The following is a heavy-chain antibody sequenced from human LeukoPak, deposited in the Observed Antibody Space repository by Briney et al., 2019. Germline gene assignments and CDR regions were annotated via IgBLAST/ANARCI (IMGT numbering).Heavy chain of an antibody. Sequence: SETLSVTCAVYGGSFSDYNWTWIRQPPGKGLEWIGEIGHNGTTNYNPSLKGRVTISLDTSKNQFSLKLTSVTAADTAVYYCARPSGGTPFNRFDYWGEGTLVTVSS. J-gene: IGHJ4*02. CDR3: ARPSGGTPFNRFDY. CDR1: GGSFSDYN. D-gene: IGHD1-14*01. CDR2: IGHNGTT. V-gene: IGHV4-34*01.